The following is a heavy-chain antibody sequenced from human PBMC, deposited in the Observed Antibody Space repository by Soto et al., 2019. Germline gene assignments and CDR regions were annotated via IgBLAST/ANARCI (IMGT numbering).Heavy chain of an antibody. CDR3: AKDVKSPRDFLSGSRGWYWFDP. V-gene: IGHV3-23*01. D-gene: IGHD6-19*01. CDR2: ISGSGGST. Sequence: GGSLRLSCAASGFTFSSYAMSWVRQAPGKGLEWVSAISGSGGSTYYADSVKGRFTISRDNSKNTLYLQMNSLRAEDTAVYYCAKDVKSPRDFLSGSRGWYWFDPWGQGTLVTVSP. J-gene: IGHJ5*02. CDR1: GFTFSSYA.